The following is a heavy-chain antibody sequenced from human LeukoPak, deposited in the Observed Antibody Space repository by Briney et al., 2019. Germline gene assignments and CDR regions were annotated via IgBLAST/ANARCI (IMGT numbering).Heavy chain of an antibody. D-gene: IGHD4-23*01. CDR3: ARTTVVNDAFDI. Sequence: GGPLRLSCAASGFTFSSYAMSWVRQAPGKGLEWVSAISGSGGSTYYADSVEGRFTISRDNSKNTLYLQMNSLRAEDTAVYYCARTTVVNDAFDIWGQGTMVTVSS. J-gene: IGHJ3*02. CDR1: GFTFSSYA. CDR2: ISGSGGST. V-gene: IGHV3-23*01.